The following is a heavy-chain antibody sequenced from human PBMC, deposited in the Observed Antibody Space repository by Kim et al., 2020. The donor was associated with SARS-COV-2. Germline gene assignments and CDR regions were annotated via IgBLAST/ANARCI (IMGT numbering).Heavy chain of an antibody. CDR3: AKDLNIERISVGGLNY. CDR2: ISYDGNNK. D-gene: IGHD6-19*01. Sequence: GGSLRLSCAASRFTFSSFGMHWVRQSPGKGLEWVAAISYDGNNKYYTDSVKGRFTISRDNSKNTLYLQMSSLRVEDGGIYYCAKDLNIERISVGGLNYWGQGTLVTVSS. CDR1: RFTFSSFG. V-gene: IGHV3-30*18. J-gene: IGHJ4*02.